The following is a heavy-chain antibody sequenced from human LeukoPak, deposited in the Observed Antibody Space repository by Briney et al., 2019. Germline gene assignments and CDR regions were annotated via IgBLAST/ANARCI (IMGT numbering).Heavy chain of an antibody. J-gene: IGHJ6*02. CDR1: GFTFTSYA. V-gene: IGHV3-23*01. Sequence: GGSLRLSCAASGFTFTSYAMSWVRQAPGKGLEWVSAISGGGGRTHYADSVKGRFTISRDNSKNTLSLQMNSLRAEDTAVYYCAKGSSASCLNGMDVWGRGTTVTVSS. D-gene: IGHD2-2*01. CDR2: ISGGGGRT. CDR3: AKGSSASCLNGMDV.